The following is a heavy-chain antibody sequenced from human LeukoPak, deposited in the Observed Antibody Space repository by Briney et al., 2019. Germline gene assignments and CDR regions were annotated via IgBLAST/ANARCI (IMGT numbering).Heavy chain of an antibody. CDR1: GGSISSYY. CDR3: ARDDSGWYLNVFDY. CDR2: IYTSGST. D-gene: IGHD6-19*01. Sequence: PSETLSLTCTVSGGSISSYYWSWIRQPAGKGLEWIGRIYTSGSTYYNPSLKSRVTISVDTSKNQFSLKLSSVTAADTAVYYRARDDSGWYLNVFDYWGQGTLVTASS. V-gene: IGHV4-4*07. J-gene: IGHJ4*02.